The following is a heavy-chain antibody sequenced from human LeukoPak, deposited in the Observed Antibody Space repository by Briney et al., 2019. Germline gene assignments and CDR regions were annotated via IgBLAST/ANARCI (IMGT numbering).Heavy chain of an antibody. Sequence: SETLSLTCTVSGGSISSGDYYWSWIRQPPGKGLEWIGYIYYSGSTYYNPSLKSRVTISVDTSKNQFSLKLSSVTAADTAVYYCARWRMGVDIYGDPIYYFDYWGQGTLVTVSS. J-gene: IGHJ4*02. CDR1: GGSISSGDYY. D-gene: IGHD4-17*01. CDR3: ARWRMGVDIYGDPIYYFDY. CDR2: IYYSGST. V-gene: IGHV4-30-4*01.